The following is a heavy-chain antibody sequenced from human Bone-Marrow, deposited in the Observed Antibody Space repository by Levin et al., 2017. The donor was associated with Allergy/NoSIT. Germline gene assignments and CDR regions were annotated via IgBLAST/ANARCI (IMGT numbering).Heavy chain of an antibody. V-gene: IGHV3-23*01. D-gene: IGHD3-3*01. Sequence: GGSLRLSCVGSEFTFSDFAMSWVRQAPGKALEWVSTISDSGYSTYYADSVQDRFTISRDNSKKSLSLEMNNLRAEDTANYYCAQSITVFGVPQFRWGQGTLVTVSS. CDR2: ISDSGYST. CDR3: AQSITVFGVPQFR. CDR1: EFTFSDFA. J-gene: IGHJ4*02.